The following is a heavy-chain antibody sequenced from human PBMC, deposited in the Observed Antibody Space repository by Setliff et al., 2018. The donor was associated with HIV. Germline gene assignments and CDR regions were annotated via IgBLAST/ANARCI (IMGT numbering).Heavy chain of an antibody. Sequence: SETLSLTCTVSGGSFSSYHWSWIRHRAGKGLEWIGHIYSSGSTKYNPSLESRVTMSVDTSRTQFSLKLRSVTAADTAVYYCARVGASGVPSTMDYYYMDVWGKGTTVTVSS. J-gene: IGHJ6*03. CDR3: ARVGASGVPSTMDYYYMDV. CDR2: IYSSGST. D-gene: IGHD3-10*01. V-gene: IGHV4-4*07. CDR1: GGSFSSYH.